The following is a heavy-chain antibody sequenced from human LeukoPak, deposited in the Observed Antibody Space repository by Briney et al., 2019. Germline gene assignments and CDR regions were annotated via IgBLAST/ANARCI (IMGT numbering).Heavy chain of an antibody. V-gene: IGHV3-33*01. CDR1: GFTFGDYA. D-gene: IGHD6-13*01. J-gene: IGHJ4*02. Sequence: GGSLRLSCTASGFTFGDYAMSWFRQAPGKGLEWVAVIWYDGSNKYYADSVKGRFTISRDNSKNTLYLQMNSLRAEDTAVYYCARGGQLDPFDYWGQGTLVTVSS. CDR2: IWYDGSNK. CDR3: ARGGQLDPFDY.